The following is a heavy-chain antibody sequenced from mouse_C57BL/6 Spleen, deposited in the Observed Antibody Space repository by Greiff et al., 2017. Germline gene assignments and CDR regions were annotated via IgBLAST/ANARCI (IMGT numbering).Heavy chain of an antibody. CDR1: GYTFTSYW. CDR2: IDPSDSET. CDR3: ARGQLRLRGAMDY. V-gene: IGHV1-52*01. D-gene: IGHD3-2*02. Sequence: QVQLQQPGAELVRPGSSVKLSCKASGYTFTSYWMHWVKQRPIQGLEWIGNIDPSDSETHYTQKFKDKATLTVDKSSSTAYMQLSSLTSEDSAVYYCARGQLRLRGAMDYWGQGTSVTVSS. J-gene: IGHJ4*01.